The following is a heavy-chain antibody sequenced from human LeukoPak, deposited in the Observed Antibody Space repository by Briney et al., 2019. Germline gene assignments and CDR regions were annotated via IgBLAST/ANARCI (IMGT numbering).Heavy chain of an antibody. CDR1: GGSICSYY. V-gene: IGHV4-59*08. J-gene: IGHJ6*03. Sequence: SETLSLTCTVSGGSICSYYWSWIRQSPGGGLEWIGYIHVTGSTRYNPYLQSRLTISLDTSRNQFSLKMSSVTAADTAVYYCARHIGGGIEDMDVWGKGAKVTVSS. D-gene: IGHD3-16*02. CDR2: IHVTGST. CDR3: ARHIGGGIEDMDV.